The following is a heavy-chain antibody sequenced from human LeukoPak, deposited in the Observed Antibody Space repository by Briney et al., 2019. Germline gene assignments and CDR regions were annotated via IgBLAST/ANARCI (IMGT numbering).Heavy chain of an antibody. V-gene: IGHV3-23*01. Sequence: PGGSLRLSCAPSGFTFSSYAMSWVRQAPGKGLEWVSAISGSGGSTYYADSVKGRFTISRDNSKNTLYLQMNSLRAEDTAVYYCALVPAAIREYYFDYWGQGTLVTVSS. CDR1: GFTFSSYA. CDR3: ALVPAAIREYYFDY. J-gene: IGHJ4*02. D-gene: IGHD2-2*02. CDR2: ISGSGGST.